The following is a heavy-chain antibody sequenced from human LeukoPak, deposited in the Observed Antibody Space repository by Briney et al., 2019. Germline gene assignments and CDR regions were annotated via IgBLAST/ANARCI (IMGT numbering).Heavy chain of an antibody. D-gene: IGHD6-19*01. CDR2: ISSSSSYI. CDR1: GFTFSSYS. J-gene: IGHJ4*02. Sequence: GGSLRLSCAASGFTFSSYSMNWVRQAPGKGLEWVSSISSSSSYIYYADSVKGRFTISRDNAKNSLYLQMNSLRAEDTAVYYCARGSGMAVAGLFDYWGQGTLVTVSS. CDR3: ARGSGMAVAGLFDY. V-gene: IGHV3-21*01.